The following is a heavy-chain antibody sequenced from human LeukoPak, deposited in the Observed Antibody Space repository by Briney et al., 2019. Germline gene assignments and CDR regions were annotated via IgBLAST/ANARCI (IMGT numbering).Heavy chain of an antibody. Sequence: ASVKVSCTASGYTFTCYYMNWVRQAPGQGLEWMGWSNPNSGGTNYAQKFQGRVTMTRDTSISTAYMERSRLRSEYTAVYYSAKDPGYGGNSAYFQYWGQGTLVTVSS. CDR3: AKDPGYGGNSAYFQY. V-gene: IGHV1-2*02. CDR1: GYTFTCYY. J-gene: IGHJ1*01. CDR2: SNPNSGGT. D-gene: IGHD4-23*01.